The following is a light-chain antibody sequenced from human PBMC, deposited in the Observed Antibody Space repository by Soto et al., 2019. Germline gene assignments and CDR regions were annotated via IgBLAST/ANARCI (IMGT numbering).Light chain of an antibody. CDR3: CSYTSLSTVV. Sequence: QSALTQPASVSGSPGQSITISCTGTSSDVGGYNHVSWYQHSPGKAPKLILFAVSDRPSGVSHRFSGSKSGNTASLTISGLESEDEADYYCCSYTSLSTVVFGGGTKLTVL. CDR1: SSDVGGYNH. V-gene: IGLV2-14*01. J-gene: IGLJ2*01. CDR2: AVS.